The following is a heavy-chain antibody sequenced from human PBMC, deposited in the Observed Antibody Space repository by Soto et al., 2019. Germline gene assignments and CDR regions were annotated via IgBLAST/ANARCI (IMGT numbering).Heavy chain of an antibody. CDR2: IWYDGSNK. V-gene: IGHV3-33*01. J-gene: IGHJ4*02. CDR1: GFTFSSYG. CDR3: ARDEYCSGGSCYFVDY. Sequence: GGSLRLSCAASGFTFSSYGMHWVRQAPGKGLEWVAVIWYDGSNKYYADSVKGRFTISRDNSKNTLYLQMNSLRAEDTAVYYCARDEYCSGGSCYFVDYWGQGTLVTVSS. D-gene: IGHD2-15*01.